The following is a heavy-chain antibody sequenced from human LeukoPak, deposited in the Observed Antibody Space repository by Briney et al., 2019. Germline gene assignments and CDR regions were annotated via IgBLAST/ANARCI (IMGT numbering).Heavy chain of an antibody. CDR3: ARSGAKWDYMDV. CDR1: GFTFSRHG. D-gene: IGHD1-26*01. J-gene: IGHJ6*03. Sequence: GGSLRLSCAASGFTFSRHGMHWVRQAPGKGLEYVSAISEDADSTYYVDSVEGRFMISRDNSKNTVDLQMGSLRPEDTALYYCARSGAKWDYMDVWGKGTTVTVSS. V-gene: IGHV3-64*02. CDR2: ISEDADST.